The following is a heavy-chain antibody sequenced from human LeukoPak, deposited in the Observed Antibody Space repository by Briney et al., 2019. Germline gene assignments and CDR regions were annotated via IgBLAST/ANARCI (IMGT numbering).Heavy chain of an antibody. V-gene: IGHV3-53*01. CDR3: ARGGYGAYMG. CDR2: VYNDGGT. CDR1: GFTVSSNY. D-gene: IGHD4-17*01. Sequence: GGSLRLSCAASGFTVSSNYMSWVRQGPGKGLEWVALVYNDGGTHYTDSVKGRFTISRDNAKNTLYLQMNTLRAEDTAVYYCARGGYGAYMGWGQGNLVTVSS. J-gene: IGHJ4*02.